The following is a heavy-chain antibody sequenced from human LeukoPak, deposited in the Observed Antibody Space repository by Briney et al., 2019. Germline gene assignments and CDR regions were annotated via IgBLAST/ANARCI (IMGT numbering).Heavy chain of an antibody. J-gene: IGHJ5*02. CDR3: ARSGGVLWFGESNWFDP. D-gene: IGHD3-10*01. CDR1: GFTFNNYW. CDR2: ISGDGSST. V-gene: IGHV3-74*01. Sequence: GGSLRLSCAASGFTFNNYWMHWVRQAPGKGLVWVSRISGDGSSTNYAGSVRGRFTISRDNAKNTLYLQMNSLRVEDTAVYYCARSGGVLWFGESNWFDPWGQGTLVTVSS.